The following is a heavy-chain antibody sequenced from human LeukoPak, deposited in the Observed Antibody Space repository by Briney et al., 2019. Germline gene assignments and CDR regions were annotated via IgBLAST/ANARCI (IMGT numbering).Heavy chain of an antibody. Sequence: PGGSLRLSCAASGFPFSGYWMTWVRQAPGRGLEWVATIKEDGSEAYFGDSVKGRFAISRDNAKNPLYLQMNSLRGEGTAVYYCARGGANRFDYWGQGTLVTVSS. V-gene: IGHV3-7*04. CDR3: ARGGANRFDY. D-gene: IGHD3-16*01. CDR1: GFPFSGYW. CDR2: IKEDGSEA. J-gene: IGHJ4*02.